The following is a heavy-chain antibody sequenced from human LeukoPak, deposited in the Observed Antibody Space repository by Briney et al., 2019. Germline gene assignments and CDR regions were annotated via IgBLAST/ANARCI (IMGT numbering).Heavy chain of an antibody. V-gene: IGHV3-30*02. CDR1: GFTFSSYG. Sequence: GGSLRLSCAASGFTFSSYGMHWVRQAPGKGLEWVAFIRYDRSNKYYADSVRGRFTISRDNSKNTLYLQMNSLRAEDTAVYYCAKGTKHKPLRTFSYYCYMDVWGKGTTVTISS. D-gene: IGHD3-16*01. J-gene: IGHJ6*03. CDR2: IRYDRSNK. CDR3: AKGTKHKPLRTFSYYCYMDV.